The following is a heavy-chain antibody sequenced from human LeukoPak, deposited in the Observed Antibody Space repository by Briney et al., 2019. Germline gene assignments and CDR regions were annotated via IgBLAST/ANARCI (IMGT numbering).Heavy chain of an antibody. J-gene: IGHJ5*02. CDR3: ARDRYYYDSSGYCYH. CDR1: GYTFTGYY. V-gene: IGHV1-2*02. Sequence: ASVKVSCKASGYTFTGYYMHWVRQAPGQGLEWMGWINPNSGGTNYAQKFQGRVTMTRDTSISTAYMELSRLRSDDTAVYYCARDRYYYDSSGYCYHWGQGTLVTVSS. D-gene: IGHD3-22*01. CDR2: INPNSGGT.